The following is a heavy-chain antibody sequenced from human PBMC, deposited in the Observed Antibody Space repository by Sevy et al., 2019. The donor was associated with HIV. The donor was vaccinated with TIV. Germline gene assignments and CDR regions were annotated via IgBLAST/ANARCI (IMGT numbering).Heavy chain of an antibody. D-gene: IGHD6-19*01. CDR2: ISAYNGNT. V-gene: IGHV1-18*01. J-gene: IGHJ1*01. CDR3: ARTSIAVAGAEYFQH. CDR1: GYTFTSYG. Sequence: ASVKVSCKASGYTFTSYGISWVRQAPGQGLEWMGWISAYNGNTNYAQKLQGRVTMTTDTSTSTAYMELRGLRSDDTAVYYCARTSIAVAGAEYFQHWGQGTLVTVSS.